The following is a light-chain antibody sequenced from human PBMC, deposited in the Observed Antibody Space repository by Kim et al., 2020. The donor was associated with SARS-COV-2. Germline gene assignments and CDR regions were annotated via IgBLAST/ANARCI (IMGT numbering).Light chain of an antibody. J-gene: IGLJ3*02. CDR2: DVS. Sequence: QSALTQPASVSGSPGQSITISCTGTSSDVGNYKYVSWYQQHPGKAPKLIIYDVSYRPSAVSHRFSGSKSGNTASLTISGLQPEDEADYYCSSYTTSNTWVFGGGTQLTVL. CDR3: SSYTTSNTWV. V-gene: IGLV2-14*03. CDR1: SSDVGNYKY.